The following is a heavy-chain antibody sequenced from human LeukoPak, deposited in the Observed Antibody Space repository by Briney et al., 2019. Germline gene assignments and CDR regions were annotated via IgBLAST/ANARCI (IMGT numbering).Heavy chain of an antibody. J-gene: IGHJ3*02. D-gene: IGHD3-22*01. CDR2: IYYSGST. Sequence: SETLSLTCTVSGVSISSYYWSWIRQPPGKGLEWIGYIYYSGSTNYNPSLKSRVTISVDTSKNQFSLKLSSVTAADTAVYYCARVSYYYDSSGYYYGRRSASDIWGQGTMVTVSS. CDR1: GVSISSYY. V-gene: IGHV4-59*01. CDR3: ARVSYYYDSSGYYYGRRSASDI.